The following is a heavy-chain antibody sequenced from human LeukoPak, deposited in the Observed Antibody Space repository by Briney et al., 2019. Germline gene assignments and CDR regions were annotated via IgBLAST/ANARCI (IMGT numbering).Heavy chain of an antibody. Sequence: PGGSLRLSCAASGFTFSDYYMSWIRQAPGKGLEWVSYISSSGSTIYYADSVKGRFTISRDNAKNSLYLQMNSLRTEDTAVYYCASTTTTVTRFGYWGPGTLVTVSS. D-gene: IGHD4-17*01. CDR1: GFTFSDYY. CDR3: ASTTTTVTRFGY. CDR2: ISSSGSTI. V-gene: IGHV3-11*04. J-gene: IGHJ4*02.